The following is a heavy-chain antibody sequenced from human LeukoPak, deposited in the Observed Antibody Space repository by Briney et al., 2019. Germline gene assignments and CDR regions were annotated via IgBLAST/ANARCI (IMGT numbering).Heavy chain of an antibody. D-gene: IGHD3-10*01. V-gene: IGHV3-30-3*01. CDR2: ISYDGSNK. CDR3: ARDGITMVRGVLDY. Sequence: GGSLRLSCAASGFTFSSYAMHWVRQAPGKGLEWVAVISYDGSNKYYADSVKGRFTISRDNSKNTLYLQMNSLRAEDTAVYYCARDGITMVRGVLDYWGQGTLVTVSS. CDR1: GFTFSSYA. J-gene: IGHJ4*02.